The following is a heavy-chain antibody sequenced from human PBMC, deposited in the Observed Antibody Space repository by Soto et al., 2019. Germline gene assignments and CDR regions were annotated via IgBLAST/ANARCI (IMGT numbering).Heavy chain of an antibody. J-gene: IGHJ4*02. CDR2: IYHSGST. V-gene: IGHV4-30-2*01. CDR1: GGSISSGGYS. D-gene: IGHD6-19*01. CDR3: ARAGGLGAVAVDY. Sequence: QLQLQESGSGLVKPSQTLSLTCAVSGGSISSGGYSWSWIRQPPGKGLEWIGYIYHSGSTYYNPSLNGRVTKSVDRSKNQSSLKLRSVTAADTAVYYCARAGGLGAVAVDYWGQGTLVTVSS.